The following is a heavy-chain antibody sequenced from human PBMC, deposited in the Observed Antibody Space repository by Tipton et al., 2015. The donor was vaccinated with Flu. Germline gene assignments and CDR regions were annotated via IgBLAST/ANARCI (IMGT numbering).Heavy chain of an antibody. D-gene: IGHD2-15*01. V-gene: IGHV3-7*01. J-gene: IGHJ4*02. Sequence: GSLRLSRAASGFTLSSYWMTWVRQAPGKGLEWVANIKQDGSVKYYVDSVKGRFTISRDNAKNSVYLQMNSLRAEDTGVYYCAREIGGGSCYWGQGTLVTVSS. CDR1: GFTLSSYW. CDR2: IKQDGSVK. CDR3: AREIGGGSCY.